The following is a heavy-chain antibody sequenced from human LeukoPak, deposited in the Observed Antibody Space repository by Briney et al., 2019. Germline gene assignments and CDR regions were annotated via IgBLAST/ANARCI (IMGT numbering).Heavy chain of an antibody. CDR2: INHSGST. CDR3: ARLIAAAGTYYFDY. Sequence: PSETLSLTCAVYGGSFSGYYWSWIRQPPGKGLEWIGEINHSGSTNYNPSLKSRVTISVDTSKNQFSLKLSSVTAADTAVYYCARLIAAAGTYYFDYWGQGTLVTVSS. V-gene: IGHV4-34*01. J-gene: IGHJ4*02. D-gene: IGHD6-13*01. CDR1: GGSFSGYY.